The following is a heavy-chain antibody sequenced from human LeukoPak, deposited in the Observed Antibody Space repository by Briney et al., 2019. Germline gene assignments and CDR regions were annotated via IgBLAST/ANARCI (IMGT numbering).Heavy chain of an antibody. CDR3: ANGRFLGY. Sequence: GGSLRLSCAASGFTFSSYAMHWVRQAPGKGLEWISYINYHGQPSYYADSVKGRFTISRDNSKNTLYLQMNSLRAEDTAVYYCANGRFLGYWGQGTLVTVSS. CDR1: GFTFSSYA. V-gene: IGHV3-23*01. D-gene: IGHD3-3*01. J-gene: IGHJ4*02. CDR2: INYHGQPS.